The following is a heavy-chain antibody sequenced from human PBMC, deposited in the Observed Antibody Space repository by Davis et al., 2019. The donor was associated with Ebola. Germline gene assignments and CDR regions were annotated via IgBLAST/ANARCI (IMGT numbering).Heavy chain of an antibody. CDR3: ARGPDYGIRTDFFDY. CDR1: GFTFNKYG. D-gene: IGHD4-17*01. J-gene: IGHJ4*02. V-gene: IGHV3-69-1*01. Sequence: PGGSLRLSCAASGFTFNKYGMSWVRQALGKGLEWVAAVSRKGGIYYADSVKGRFTISRDDAKNSLYLQMNRLRAEDAAVYYCARGPDYGIRTDFFDYWGQGTLVSVSS. CDR2: VSRKGGI.